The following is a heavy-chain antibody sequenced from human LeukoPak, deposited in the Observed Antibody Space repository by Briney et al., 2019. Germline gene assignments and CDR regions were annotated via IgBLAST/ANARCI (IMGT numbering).Heavy chain of an antibody. V-gene: IGHV4-38-2*02. D-gene: IGHD4-23*01. Sequence: SETLSLTCTVPGYSISSGYYWGWIRQPPGQGLEWIGSIYHSGSTYYNPSLKSRVTISVDTSKNQFSLKLRSVTAADTAGYYCARMVIRWFDPWGQGTLVTVSS. CDR3: ARMVIRWFDP. CDR1: GYSISSGYY. J-gene: IGHJ5*02. CDR2: IYHSGST.